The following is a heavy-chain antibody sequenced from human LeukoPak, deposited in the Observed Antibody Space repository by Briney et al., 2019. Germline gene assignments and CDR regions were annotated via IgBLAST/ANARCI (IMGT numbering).Heavy chain of an antibody. CDR1: GFSVTSNY. Sequence: GGSLRLSCAASGFSVTSNYMSWVRQAPGEGLEWVSLISYSGANSYYTDSVRGRFTISRDNSKDTLFLQMNSLRAEDTAIYYCARDMQLSTWGLGTMVTVSS. V-gene: IGHV3-53*01. D-gene: IGHD3-16*02. J-gene: IGHJ3*01. CDR2: ISYSGANS. CDR3: ARDMQLST.